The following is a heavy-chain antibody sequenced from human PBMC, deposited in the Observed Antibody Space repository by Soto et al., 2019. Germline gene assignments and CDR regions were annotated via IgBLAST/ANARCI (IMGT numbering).Heavy chain of an antibody. Sequence: PGGSLRLSCAASGFPFSSDSMNWACEAPGKGLEWVSSISSSSSYIYYADSVKGRFTISRDNAKNSLYLQMNSLRAEDTAVYYCARGYYDSSGYDYWGHGTLVNLSS. J-gene: IGHJ4*01. V-gene: IGHV3-21*01. D-gene: IGHD3-22*01. CDR1: GFPFSSDS. CDR2: ISSSSSYI. CDR3: ARGYYDSSGYDY.